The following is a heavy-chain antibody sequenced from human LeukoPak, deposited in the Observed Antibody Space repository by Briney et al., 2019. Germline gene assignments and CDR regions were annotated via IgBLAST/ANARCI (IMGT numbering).Heavy chain of an antibody. V-gene: IGHV4-34*01. J-gene: IGHJ4*02. CDR3: ARGPTVTPRY. D-gene: IGHD4-17*01. CDR1: GGSFSGYY. CDR2: ISHSGST. Sequence: KSSETLSLTCAVYGGSFSGYYWSWIRQPPGKGLEWIGEISHSGSTNYNPSLKSQVTISVDTSKNQFSLKLSSVTAADTAVYYCARGPTVTPRYWGQGTLVTVSS.